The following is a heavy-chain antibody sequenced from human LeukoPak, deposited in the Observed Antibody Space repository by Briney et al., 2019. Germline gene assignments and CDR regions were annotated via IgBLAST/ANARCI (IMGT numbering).Heavy chain of an antibody. V-gene: IGHV4-61*05. CDR3: ARASVWSGFSFDP. CDR2: IYYSGST. J-gene: IGHJ5*02. CDR1: GGSISSSSYY. Sequence: SETVSLTCTVSGGSISSSSYYWGWIRQPPGKGLEWIGYIYYSGSTNYNPSLKSRVTISVDTSKNQFSLKLSSVTAADTAVYYCARASVWSGFSFDPWGQGTLVTVSS. D-gene: IGHD3-3*01.